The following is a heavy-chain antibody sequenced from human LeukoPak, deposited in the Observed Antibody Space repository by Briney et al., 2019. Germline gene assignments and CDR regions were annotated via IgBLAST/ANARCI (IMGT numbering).Heavy chain of an antibody. D-gene: IGHD3-10*01. Sequence: ASVKVSCKASGGTFSSYAISWVRQAPGQGLEWMGRIIPIFGTANYAQKFQGRVTITADKSTSTAYMELSSLRSEDTAVYYCARTSVPAYYYGSGSNNWFDPWGQGTLVTVSS. J-gene: IGHJ5*02. CDR3: ARTSVPAYYYGSGSNNWFDP. CDR2: IIPIFGTA. CDR1: GGTFSSYA. V-gene: IGHV1-69*06.